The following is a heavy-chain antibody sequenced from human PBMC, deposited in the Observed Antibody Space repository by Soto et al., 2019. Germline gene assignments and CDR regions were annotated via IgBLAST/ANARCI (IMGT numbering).Heavy chain of an antibody. V-gene: IGHV3-48*01. CDR1: GFILSDCA. J-gene: IGHJ6*03. D-gene: IGHD3-16*01. Sequence: EVQLVESGGGLVQPGGSLRLSCATSGFILSDCAMNWVRQAPGKGLEWVSYISSSSSVIDYADSVKGRFTVSRDNARKSLYLKMNSLRAEDTAVYYCARELSWGSNLYYYMDVWGKGTTVTVSS. CDR3: ARELSWGSNLYYYMDV. CDR2: ISSSSSVI.